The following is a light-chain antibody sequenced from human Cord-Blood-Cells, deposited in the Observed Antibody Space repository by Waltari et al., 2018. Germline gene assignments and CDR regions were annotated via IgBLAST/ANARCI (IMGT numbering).Light chain of an antibody. V-gene: IGKV4-1*01. CDR2: WAS. Sequence: DIVMTQSPDSLAVSLGERATINCKSSQSVLYSSNNKNYLAWYQQKPGQPPELLIYWASTRESGVPVRFSGSGSGTDFSLTISSLQAEDVSVYYCQQYYSTPLTFGPGTKVDIK. CDR1: QSVLYSSNNKNY. CDR3: QQYYSTPLT. J-gene: IGKJ3*01.